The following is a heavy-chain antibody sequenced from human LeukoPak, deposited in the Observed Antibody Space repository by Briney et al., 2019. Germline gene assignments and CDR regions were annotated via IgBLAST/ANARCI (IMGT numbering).Heavy chain of an antibody. CDR2: ISSRSNYL. D-gene: IGHD3-10*01. Sequence: GESLRLSCTASGFIFSHYTLNWVRQAPGKGLEWVSSISSRSNYLYYADSVKGRFSISRDNDKTSLFLEMNSLRAEDTAVYYCARLLGVVRGVVISGQEVYWSQGTQVTVSS. CDR1: GFIFSHYT. J-gene: IGHJ4*02. CDR3: ARLLGVVRGVVISGQEVY. V-gene: IGHV3-21*06.